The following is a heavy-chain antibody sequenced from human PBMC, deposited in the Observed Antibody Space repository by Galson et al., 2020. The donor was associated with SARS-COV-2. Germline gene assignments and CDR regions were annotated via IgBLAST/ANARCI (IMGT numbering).Heavy chain of an antibody. Sequence: SETLSLTCTVSGGSISSSSYYWGWIRQPPGKGLEWIGSIYYSGSTYYNPSLKSRVTISVDTSKNQFSLKLSSVTAADTAVYYCARVGGDHCSSTSCYTGPIHGYYDYGMDVWGQGTTVTVSS. CDR3: ARVGGDHCSSTSCYTGPIHGYYDYGMDV. V-gene: IGHV4-39*01. J-gene: IGHJ6*02. CDR2: IYYSGST. D-gene: IGHD2-2*02. CDR1: GGSISSSSYY.